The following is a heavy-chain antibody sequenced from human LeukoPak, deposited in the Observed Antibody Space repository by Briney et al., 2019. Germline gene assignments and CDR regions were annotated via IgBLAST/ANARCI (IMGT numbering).Heavy chain of an antibody. D-gene: IGHD3-22*01. J-gene: IGHJ4*02. CDR1: GGTFSRYA. V-gene: IGHV1-69*13. CDR2: ITPIFGTA. CDR3: ARDAAIYDNSAYYYLW. Sequence: SVKVSCKASGGTFSRYAISWVRQAPGQGLEWMGGITPIFGTANYAQKFQGRVAITADESSSTAYMELRRLRSEDTAVYYCARDAAIYDNSAYYYLWWGQGTLVTVSS.